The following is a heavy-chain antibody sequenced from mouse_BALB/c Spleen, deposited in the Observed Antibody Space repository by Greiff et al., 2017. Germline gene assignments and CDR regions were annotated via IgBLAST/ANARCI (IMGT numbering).Heavy chain of an antibody. V-gene: IGHV3-8*02. CDR1: GDSITSGY. CDR3: ASYGYDGARGFAY. D-gene: IGHD2-2*01. J-gene: IGHJ3*01. CDR2: ISYSGST. Sequence: EVQLVESGPSLVKPSQTLSLTCSVTGDSITSGYWNWIRKFPGNKLEYMGYISYSGSTYYNPSLKSRISITRDTSKNQYYLQLNSVTTEDTATYYCASYGYDGARGFAYWGQGTLVTVSA.